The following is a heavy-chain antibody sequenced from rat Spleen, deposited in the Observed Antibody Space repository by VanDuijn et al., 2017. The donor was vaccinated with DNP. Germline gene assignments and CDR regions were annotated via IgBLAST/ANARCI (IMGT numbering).Heavy chain of an antibody. J-gene: IGHJ3*01. CDR1: GFTFNNFY. Sequence: EVQLVESGGGLVQPGRSLKLSCATSGFTFNNFYMAWVRQAPKKGLEWVATIDISGDRTYYPDPVKGRFTVSRDNSKSSLYLQMNSLKSGDTATYYCTRQYYYSGDDNWFAYWGQGTLVTVSS. CDR3: TRQYYYSGDDNWFAY. D-gene: IGHD1-1*01. CDR2: IDISGDRT. V-gene: IGHV5-25*01.